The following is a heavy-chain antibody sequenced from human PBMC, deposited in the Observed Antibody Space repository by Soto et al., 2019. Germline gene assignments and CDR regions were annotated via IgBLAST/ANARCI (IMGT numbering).Heavy chain of an antibody. CDR3: AREYDSSGYYYGPLYYGMDV. J-gene: IGHJ6*02. CDR2: INPNSGGT. D-gene: IGHD3-22*01. V-gene: IGHV1-2*02. CDR1: GYTFTGYY. Sequence: ASVKVSCKASGYTFTGYYMHWVRQAPGQGLEWMGWINPNSGGTNYAQKFQGRVTMTRDTSISTAYMELSRLRSDDTAVYYCAREYDSSGYYYGPLYYGMDVWGQGATVTVSS.